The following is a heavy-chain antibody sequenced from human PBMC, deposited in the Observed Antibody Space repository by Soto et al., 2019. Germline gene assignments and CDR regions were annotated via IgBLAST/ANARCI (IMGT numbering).Heavy chain of an antibody. CDR1: GFTFSNAW. CDR2: IKSKTDGGTT. CDR3: IMADVGWITGTTVL. D-gene: IGHD1-7*01. V-gene: IGHV3-15*07. Sequence: PGGSLRLSCAASGFTFSNAWMNWVRQAPGKGLEWVGRIKSKTDGGTTDYAAPVKGRFTISRDDSKNTLYLQMNSLKTEDTAVYYCIMADVGWITGTTVLWGQGTLVTVSS. J-gene: IGHJ4*02.